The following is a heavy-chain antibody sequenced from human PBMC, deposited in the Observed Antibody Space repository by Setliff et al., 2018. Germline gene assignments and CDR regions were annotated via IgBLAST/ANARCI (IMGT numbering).Heavy chain of an antibody. D-gene: IGHD3-22*01. CDR1: GYSFTSYW. Sequence: GESLKISCKGSGYSFTSYWIGWVRQMPGKGLEWMGIIYPGDSDTRYSPSFQGQVTISTDKSISTAYLQWSSLKASDTAMYYCARLTYYYDSSGLNAFDIWGQGTMVTVSS. J-gene: IGHJ3*02. CDR2: IYPGDSDT. V-gene: IGHV5-51*01. CDR3: ARLTYYYDSSGLNAFDI.